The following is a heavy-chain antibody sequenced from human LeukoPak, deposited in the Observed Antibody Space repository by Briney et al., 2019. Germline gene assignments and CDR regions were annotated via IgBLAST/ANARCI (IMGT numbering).Heavy chain of an antibody. V-gene: IGHV3-9*01. D-gene: IGHD2-2*01. CDR3: AKDAYCSSTSCYGDWYFDL. Sequence: PGRSLRLSCAASGFTFDDYAMHWVRQAPGKGLEWVSGISWNSGSLGYADSVKGRFTISRDNSKNTLYLQMNSLRAEDTAVYYCAKDAYCSSTSCYGDWYFDLWGRGTLVTVSS. CDR1: GFTFDDYA. J-gene: IGHJ2*01. CDR2: ISWNSGSL.